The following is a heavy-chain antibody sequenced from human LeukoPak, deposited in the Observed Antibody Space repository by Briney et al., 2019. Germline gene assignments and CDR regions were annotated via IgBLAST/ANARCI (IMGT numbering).Heavy chain of an antibody. D-gene: IGHD1-26*01. CDR1: GFTFTGYY. Sequence: ASVKVSCKASGFTFTGYYLNWVRQAPGQGLEWMGWINPNSGGTNYAQKFQGRVTMTRDTSINTAYMELSGLRSDGTAVFYCARGATGAFDLWGQGTVVTVSS. CDR3: ARGATGAFDL. V-gene: IGHV1-2*02. J-gene: IGHJ3*01. CDR2: INPNSGGT.